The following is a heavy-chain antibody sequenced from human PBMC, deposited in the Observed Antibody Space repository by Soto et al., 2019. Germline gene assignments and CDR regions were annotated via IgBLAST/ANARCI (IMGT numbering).Heavy chain of an antibody. CDR3: THTVTRWYYYYYGMDV. CDR2: IRSKANSYAT. D-gene: IGHD4-4*01. V-gene: IGHV3-73*01. Sequence: SLRLSCAASGFTFSGSAMHWVRQASGKGLEWVGRIRSKANSYATAYAASVKGRFTISRDDSKNTAYLQMNSLKTEDTAVYYCTHTVTRWYYYYYGMDVWGQGTTVTVSS. CDR1: GFTFSGSA. J-gene: IGHJ6*02.